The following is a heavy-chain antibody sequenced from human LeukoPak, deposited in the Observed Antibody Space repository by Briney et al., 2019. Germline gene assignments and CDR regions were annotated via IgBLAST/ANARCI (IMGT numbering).Heavy chain of an antibody. D-gene: IGHD4-17*01. CDR3: AKDRKGDYFVDWYFDL. J-gene: IGHJ2*01. CDR1: GFTFSSYA. Sequence: PGGSLRLSCAASGFTFSSYAMSWVRQAPGKGLEWVSAISGSGGSTYYADSVKGRFTISRDNSKNTLYLQMNSLRAEDMAVYYSAKDRKGDYFVDWYFDLWGRGTLVTVSS. V-gene: IGHV3-23*01. CDR2: ISGSGGST.